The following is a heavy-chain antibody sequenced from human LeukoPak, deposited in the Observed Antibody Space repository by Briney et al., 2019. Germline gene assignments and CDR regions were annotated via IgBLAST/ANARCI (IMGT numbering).Heavy chain of an antibody. CDR2: IYHGGST. CDR1: GASITSSNW. V-gene: IGHV4-4*02. D-gene: IGHD3-3*01. Sequence: PSETLSLTCDISGASITSSNWWSWVLQSPEKGLEWIVEIYHGGSTNYNPSLKSRVTMSVDTSKNQFSLKLSSVTAADTAVYYCAREAPSLEWLLWLGPWGQGTLVTVSS. J-gene: IGHJ5*02. CDR3: AREAPSLEWLLWLGP.